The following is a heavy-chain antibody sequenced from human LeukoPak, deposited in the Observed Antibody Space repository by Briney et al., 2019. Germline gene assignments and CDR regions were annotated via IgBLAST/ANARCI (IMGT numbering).Heavy chain of an antibody. D-gene: IGHD5-12*01. J-gene: IGHJ4*02. Sequence: ASVKVSCKASGYTFTSYDINWVRQATGQGLEWMGWMNPNSGNTGYAQKFQGRVTITRNTSISTAYMELSSLRSEDTAVYYCARGYRAGGGYEQPFDYWGQGTLVTVSS. CDR1: GYTFTSYD. V-gene: IGHV1-8*03. CDR2: MNPNSGNT. CDR3: ARGYRAGGGYEQPFDY.